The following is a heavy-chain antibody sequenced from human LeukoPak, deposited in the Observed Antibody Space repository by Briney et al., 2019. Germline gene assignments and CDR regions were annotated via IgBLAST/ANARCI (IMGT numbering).Heavy chain of an antibody. J-gene: IGHJ4*02. D-gene: IGHD3-22*01. CDR2: ISYDGSNK. V-gene: IGHV3-30*18. Sequence: GGSLRLSCAASGFTFSSYGMHWVRQAPGKGLEWVAVISYDGSNKYYADSVKGRFTISRDNSKNTLYLQMNSLRAEDTAVYYCAKGYYYDSSGSYYFDYWGQGTLVTVSS. CDR3: AKGYYYDSSGSYYFDY. CDR1: GFTFSSYG.